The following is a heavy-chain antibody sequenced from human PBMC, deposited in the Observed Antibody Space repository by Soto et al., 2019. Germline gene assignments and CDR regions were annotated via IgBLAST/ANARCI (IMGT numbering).Heavy chain of an antibody. CDR1: GFTFSSYS. D-gene: IGHD3-10*01. CDR3: ARDKTRRSGYYYYGMDV. CDR2: ISSSSSTI. Sequence: GGSLRLSCAASGFTFSSYSMNWVRQAPGKGLEWVSYISSSSSTIYYADSVKGRFTISRDNAKNSLYLQMNSLRDEDTAVYYCARDKTRRSGYYYYGMDVWGQGTTVTVSS. J-gene: IGHJ6*02. V-gene: IGHV3-48*02.